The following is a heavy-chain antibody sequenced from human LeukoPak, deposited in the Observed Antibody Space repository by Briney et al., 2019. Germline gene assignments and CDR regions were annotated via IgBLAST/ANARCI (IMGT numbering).Heavy chain of an antibody. CDR1: GFTFSSYA. V-gene: IGHV3-23*01. CDR3: AKESSYDSSGYYQSNWFDP. J-gene: IGHJ5*02. Sequence: GGALRLSCAASGFTFSSYAMSWVRQPPGKGLEGVSAISGSGGSTYYADSVKGRFTISRDNSKNTLYLQMNSLRAEDTAVYYCAKESSYDSSGYYQSNWFDPWGQGTLVTVSS. D-gene: IGHD3-22*01. CDR2: ISGSGGST.